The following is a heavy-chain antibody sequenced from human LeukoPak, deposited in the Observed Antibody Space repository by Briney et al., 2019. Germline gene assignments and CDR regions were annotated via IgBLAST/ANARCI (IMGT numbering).Heavy chain of an antibody. D-gene: IGHD6-13*01. CDR2: ISSSGDST. J-gene: IGHJ5*02. CDR1: GFTFTSCA. V-gene: IGHV3-23*01. Sequence: GGSLRLSCAASGFTFTSCAMHWVRQAPGKGLDWVSAISSSGDSTYYADSVKGRFAISRDNSKNTLYLQMNSLRAEDTAVYYCAKSGEQQLVRCWFDPWGQGTLVTVSS. CDR3: AKSGEQQLVRCWFDP.